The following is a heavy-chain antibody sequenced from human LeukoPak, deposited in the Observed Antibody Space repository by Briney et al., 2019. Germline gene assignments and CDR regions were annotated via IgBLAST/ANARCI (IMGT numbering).Heavy chain of an antibody. D-gene: IGHD1-26*01. J-gene: IGHJ6*03. CDR3: AKDGLPVGDYYYYIDV. Sequence: GGSLRLSCAASGFAFSTYAMNWVRQAPGKGLEWVSGVSGSGAKTYYADSVKGRFTISRDNSHNTVYLQMSGLRAEDTAVYYCAKDGLPVGDYYYYIDVWGKGATAAVSS. CDR1: GFAFSTYA. CDR2: VSGSGAKT. V-gene: IGHV3-23*01.